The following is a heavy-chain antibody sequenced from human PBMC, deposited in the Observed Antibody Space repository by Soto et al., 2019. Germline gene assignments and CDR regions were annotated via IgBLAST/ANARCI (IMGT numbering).Heavy chain of an antibody. CDR2: IYRSGGT. CDR1: GDSISSGGYS. J-gene: IGHJ4*02. Sequence: QLQLQESGSGLVKPSQTLSLTCAVSGDSISSGGYSWNWIRQPPGKGLEWIGYIYRSGGTDYNPSLKSRVTITVDSSNNQFSLKLSSVTAADTAVYYCARDSRSGYYLDYWGQGTLVTVSS. D-gene: IGHD3-22*01. V-gene: IGHV4-30-2*01. CDR3: ARDSRSGYYLDY.